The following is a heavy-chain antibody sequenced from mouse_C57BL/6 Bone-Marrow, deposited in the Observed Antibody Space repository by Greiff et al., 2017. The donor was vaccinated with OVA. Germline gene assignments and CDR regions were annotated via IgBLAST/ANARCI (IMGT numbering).Heavy chain of an antibody. Sequence: QVQLQQSGAELVRPGTSVKMSCKASGYTFTNYWIGWAQQRPGHGLEWIGDIYPGGGYTNYNEKFKGKATLTADKSSSTAYMQFSSLTSEDSAIYYCARWDYYGSSAWFAYWGQGTLVTVSA. D-gene: IGHD1-1*01. CDR1: GYTFTNYW. CDR2: IYPGGGYT. CDR3: ARWDYYGSSAWFAY. J-gene: IGHJ3*01. V-gene: IGHV1-63*01.